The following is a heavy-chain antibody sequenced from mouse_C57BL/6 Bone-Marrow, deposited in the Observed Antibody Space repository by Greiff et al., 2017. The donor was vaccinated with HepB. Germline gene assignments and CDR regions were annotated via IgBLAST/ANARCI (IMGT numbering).Heavy chain of an antibody. CDR2: IDPSDSYT. CDR3: AREVPDYYGSSYDYAMDY. D-gene: IGHD1-1*01. CDR1: GYTFTSYW. V-gene: IGHV1-69*01. Sequence: QVQLQQPGAELVMPGASVKLSCKASGYTFTSYWMHWVKQRPGQGLEWIGEIDPSDSYTNYNQKFKGKSTLTVDKSSSTAYMLLSSLTSEDSAVYYCAREVPDYYGSSYDYAMDYWGQGTSVTVSS. J-gene: IGHJ4*01.